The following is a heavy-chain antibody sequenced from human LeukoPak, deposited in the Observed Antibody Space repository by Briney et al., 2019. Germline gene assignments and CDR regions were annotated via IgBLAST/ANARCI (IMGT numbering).Heavy chain of an antibody. CDR3: ATDSSSRPEIY. CDR1: GFIVSNNY. V-gene: IGHV3-66*01. J-gene: IGHJ4*02. Sequence: GGSLRLSCAASGFIVSNNYMIWVRQAPRKGLEWVSLGNTGGSTYYADSVKDRFTISRDNSKNTLYLQMTRLRAEDTAVYYCATDSSSRPEIYWGEGTRVTVSS. D-gene: IGHD6-6*01. CDR2: GNTGGST.